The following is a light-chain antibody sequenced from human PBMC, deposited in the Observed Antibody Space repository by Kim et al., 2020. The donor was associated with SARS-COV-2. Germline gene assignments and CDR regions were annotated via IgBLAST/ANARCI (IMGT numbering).Light chain of an antibody. CDR2: DVS. CDR3: SSYTSSSSVV. Sequence: LTQPASVSGSPGQSITISCTGTSSDVGGYNYVSWYQQHPGKAPKLMIYDVSKRPSGVSNHFSGSKSGNTASLTISGLQAEDEADYYCSSYTSSSSVVFGGGTQLTVL. J-gene: IGLJ2*01. CDR1: SSDVGGYNY. V-gene: IGLV2-14*01.